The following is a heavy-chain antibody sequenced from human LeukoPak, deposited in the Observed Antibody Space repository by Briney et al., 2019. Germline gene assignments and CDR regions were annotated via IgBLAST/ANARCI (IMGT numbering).Heavy chain of an antibody. J-gene: IGHJ4*02. Sequence: WETLSLTCTVSGGSISGYYWSWIRQPPGKGLEWIGYIYYSGSANYNPSLKSRVPISVDTSRNQCSLKLTSVTAADTAVYYCAKVSDRDSSRYYWGFEYWGQGTLVTVSS. D-gene: IGHD3-22*01. CDR2: IYYSGSA. CDR3: AKVSDRDSSRYYWGFEY. V-gene: IGHV4-59*08. CDR1: GGSISGYY.